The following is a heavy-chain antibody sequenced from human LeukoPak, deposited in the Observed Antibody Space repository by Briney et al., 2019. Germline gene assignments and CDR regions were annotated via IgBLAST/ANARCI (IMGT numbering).Heavy chain of an antibody. CDR3: AKAGYSSGWRNFDY. J-gene: IGHJ4*02. D-gene: IGHD6-19*01. CDR1: GFTFSSYG. CDR2: ISYDGSNK. V-gene: IGHV3-30*18. Sequence: GTSLRLSCAVSGFTFSSYGMHWVRQAPGKGLEGVAVISYDGSNKFYADSVKGRFAISRDNSKNTLYLQMNSLRAEDTAVYYCAKAGYSSGWRNFDYWGQGTLVTVSS.